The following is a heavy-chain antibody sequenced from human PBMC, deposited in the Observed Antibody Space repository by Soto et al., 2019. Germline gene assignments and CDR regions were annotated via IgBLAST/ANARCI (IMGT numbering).Heavy chain of an antibody. J-gene: IGHJ5*02. Sequence: SGPTLVNPTATLTLTCTVSGFSLSNARMGVSWIRQPPGKALEWLAHIFSNDEKSYSTSLKSRLTISKDTSKSQVVLTMTNMDPVDTATYYCARIGKTYYDFWSGYGDYNWFDPWGQGTLVTVSS. CDR3: ARIGKTYYDFWSGYGDYNWFDP. V-gene: IGHV2-26*01. D-gene: IGHD3-3*01. CDR2: IFSNDEK. CDR1: GFSLSNARMG.